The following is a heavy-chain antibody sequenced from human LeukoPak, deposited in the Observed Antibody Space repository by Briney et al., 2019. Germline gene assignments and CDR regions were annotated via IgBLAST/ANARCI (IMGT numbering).Heavy chain of an antibody. CDR3: AKDCRRYFDWLYDY. CDR2: ISYDGNYK. V-gene: IGHV3-30*18. J-gene: IGHJ4*02. CDR1: GFTFNSYG. D-gene: IGHD3-9*01. Sequence: GRSLRLSCAASGFTFNSYGMHWVRQAPGKGLEWVAGISYDGNYKSHVESAKGRFTISRDNSKNTLYLEMSSLRAEDTAVYYCAKDCRRYFDWLYDYWGQGTLVTVSS.